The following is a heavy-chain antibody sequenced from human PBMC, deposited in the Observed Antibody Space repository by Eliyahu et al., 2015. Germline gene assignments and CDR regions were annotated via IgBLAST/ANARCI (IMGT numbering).Heavy chain of an antibody. D-gene: IGHD3-9*01. CDR1: GGSFSGYY. J-gene: IGHJ3*02. Sequence: QVQLQQWGAGLLKPSETLSLTCAVYGGSFSGYYWSWIRQPPGKGLEWIGEINHSGSTNYNPSLKSRVTISVDTSKNQFSLKLSSVTAADTAVYYCARGRLYWLSDAFDIWGQGTMVTVSS. CDR3: ARGRLYWLSDAFDI. CDR2: INHSGST. V-gene: IGHV4-34*01.